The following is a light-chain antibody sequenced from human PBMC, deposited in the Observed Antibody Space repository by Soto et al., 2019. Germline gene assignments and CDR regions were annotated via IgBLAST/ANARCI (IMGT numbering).Light chain of an antibody. Sequence: QLTQSPSSLSASIGDRVTITCRATQTINRYLAWYQQKPGAAPKLLIYAATSLQRGVPSRFIGGASGTEFTLTISSLQSDDFATYYCQQLNSYPPKFGQGTKVEIK. V-gene: IGKV1-9*01. J-gene: IGKJ1*01. CDR2: AAT. CDR1: QTINRY. CDR3: QQLNSYPPK.